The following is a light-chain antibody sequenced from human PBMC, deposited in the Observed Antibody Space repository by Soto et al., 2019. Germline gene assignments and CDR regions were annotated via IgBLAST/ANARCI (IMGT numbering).Light chain of an antibody. J-gene: IGKJ4*01. CDR2: GAS. CDR3: IQTLQTPLT. CDR1: QSVSNNY. V-gene: IGKV3-20*01. Sequence: EIVLTQSPGTLSLSPGERAPLSCRASQSVSNNYLAWYQQKPGQAPRLLIYGASTRATGIPARFSGSGSGTDFTLKISRVEAEDFGVYYCIQTLQTPLTFGGGTKVDIK.